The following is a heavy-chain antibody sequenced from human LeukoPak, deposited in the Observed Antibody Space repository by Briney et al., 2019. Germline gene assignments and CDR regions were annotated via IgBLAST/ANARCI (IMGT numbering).Heavy chain of an antibody. CDR3: ARTYSSGWYRGFDY. CDR1: GGSISSSSYH. Sequence: SETLSLTCTVSGGSISSSSYHWSWIRQPPGKGLEWIGEINHSGSTNYNPSLKSRVTISVDTSKNQFSLKLSSVTAADTAVYYCARTYSSGWYRGFDYWGQGTLVTVSS. D-gene: IGHD6-19*01. CDR2: INHSGST. J-gene: IGHJ4*02. V-gene: IGHV4-39*07.